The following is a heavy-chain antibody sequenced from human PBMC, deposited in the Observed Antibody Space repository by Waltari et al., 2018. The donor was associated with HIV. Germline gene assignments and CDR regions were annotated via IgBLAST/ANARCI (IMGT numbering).Heavy chain of an antibody. CDR2: INPSTGAT. Sequence: QVQLVQSGADVKKPGASVIVSCRAAGYTFTAYYIPWLRQAPGQGLEWMGRINPSTGATDYAQKFQGAVTMTGDTSINTAYMQLSRLMSDHTAIYYCARGPRITMFQGVGTPFDSWGQGTLVIVSS. CDR1: GYTFTAYY. CDR3: ARGPRITMFQGVGTPFDS. D-gene: IGHD3-10*01. J-gene: IGHJ4*02. V-gene: IGHV1-2*06.